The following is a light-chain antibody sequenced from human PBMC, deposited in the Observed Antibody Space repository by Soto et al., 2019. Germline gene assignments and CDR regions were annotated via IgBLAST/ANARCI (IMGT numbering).Light chain of an antibody. J-gene: IGLJ2*01. CDR2: SNN. V-gene: IGLV1-44*01. CDR3: ATWDDSLNGHVV. CDR1: RSNIGSNT. Sequence: QSVLSQPPSASGTPGQGVTISCSGSRSNIGSNTVNWYQQLPGTAPKLLMYSNNQRPSGVSDRFSGSKSGTSASLAVRGLQSEDEADYYCATWDDSLNGHVVFGGGTKLTVL.